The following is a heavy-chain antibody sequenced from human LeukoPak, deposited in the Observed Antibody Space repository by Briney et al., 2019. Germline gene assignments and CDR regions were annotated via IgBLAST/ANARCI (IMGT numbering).Heavy chain of an antibody. J-gene: IGHJ4*02. CDR1: EFTFSSYE. D-gene: IGHD6-19*01. V-gene: IGHV3-66*01. CDR3: ARDSSSGWYNYFDY. CDR2: IFSGGST. Sequence: PGGSLRVSCAASEFTFSSYEMNWVRQAPGKGLEWVSVIFSGGSTYYADSVKGRFTISRDNSKSTLYLQMNSLRAEDTAVYYCARDSSSGWYNYFDYWGQGTLVTVSS.